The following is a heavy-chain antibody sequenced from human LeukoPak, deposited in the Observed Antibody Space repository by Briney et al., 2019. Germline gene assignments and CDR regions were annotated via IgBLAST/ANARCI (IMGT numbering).Heavy chain of an antibody. D-gene: IGHD5-18*01. CDR1: GDSVSSNSAA. CDR2: TYYRSKWYN. Sequence: SQTLSLTCAISGDSVSSNSAAWNWIRQSPSRGLEWLGRTYYRSKWYNDYAVSVKSRITINPDTSKNQFSLQLNSVTPEDTAVYYCARSLIDDWYSYGYEAGFDYWGQGTLVTVSS. V-gene: IGHV6-1*01. J-gene: IGHJ4*02. CDR3: ARSLIDDWYSYGYEAGFDY.